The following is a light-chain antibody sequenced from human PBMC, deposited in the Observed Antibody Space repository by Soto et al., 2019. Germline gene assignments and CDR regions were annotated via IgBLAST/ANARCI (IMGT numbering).Light chain of an antibody. CDR1: QGLAGY. CDR2: TTS. Sequence: DIQLTQSPSFLSASVGDRVTITCRASQGLAGYLAWYQQKPGKAPNLLIYTTSTLQSGVPSRFSGSGSGTEFTLTICSLQPGDFATYYCQQVRAYPITFGQGTRLEIK. V-gene: IGKV1-9*01. J-gene: IGKJ5*01. CDR3: QQVRAYPIT.